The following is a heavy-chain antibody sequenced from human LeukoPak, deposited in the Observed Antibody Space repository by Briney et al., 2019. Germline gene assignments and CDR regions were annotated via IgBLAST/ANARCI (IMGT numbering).Heavy chain of an antibody. CDR1: GFTFSSYE. D-gene: IGHD2-15*01. J-gene: IGHJ6*04. CDR2: ISSSGSTI. Sequence: GGSLRLSCAASGFTFSSYEMNWVRQAPGKGLEWVSYISSSGSTIYYADSVKGRSTISRDNAKNSLYLQMNSLRAEDTAVYYCAREGCSGGSCYSRYYYYGMDVWGKGTTVTVSS. V-gene: IGHV3-48*03. CDR3: AREGCSGGSCYSRYYYYGMDV.